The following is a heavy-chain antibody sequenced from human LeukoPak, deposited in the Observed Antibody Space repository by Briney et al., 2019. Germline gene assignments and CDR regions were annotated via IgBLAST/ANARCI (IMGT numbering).Heavy chain of an antibody. CDR2: MYYSGST. D-gene: IGHD3-22*01. J-gene: IGHJ5*02. CDR3: ARPYYYDSRIDP. Sequence: PSQTLSLTCTVSGGSISSGDYYWRWIRQPPGKGLEWIAYMYYSGSTYYNPSLKSRVTMSADTSKNQLSLKLSPVTAADTAVYYCARPYYYDSRIDPWGQGILVTVSS. V-gene: IGHV4-30-4*01. CDR1: GGSISSGDYY.